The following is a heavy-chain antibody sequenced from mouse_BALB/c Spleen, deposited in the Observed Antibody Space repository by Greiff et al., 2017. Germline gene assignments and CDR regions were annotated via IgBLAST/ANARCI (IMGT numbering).Heavy chain of an antibody. V-gene: IGHV2-2*02. D-gene: IGHD2-12*01. CDR1: GFSLTSYG. CDR3: ATTTTRGYYYAMDY. CDR2: IWSGGST. J-gene: IGHJ4*01. Sequence: VQLQQSGPGLVQPSQSLSITCTVSGFSLTSYGVHWVRQSPGKGLEWLGVIWSGGSTDYNAAFISRLSISKDNSKSQVFFKMNSLQANDTAIYYCATTTTRGYYYAMDYWGQGTSVTVSS.